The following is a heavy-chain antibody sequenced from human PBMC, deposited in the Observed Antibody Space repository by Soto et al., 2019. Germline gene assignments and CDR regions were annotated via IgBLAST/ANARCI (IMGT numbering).Heavy chain of an antibody. J-gene: IGHJ5*02. CDR3: ARGSYIVVVPADSAQNWFDP. V-gene: IGHV1-8*01. CDR2: MNPNSGNT. Sequence: ASVKVSCKASGYTFTSYDINWVRQATGQGLEWMGWMNPNSGNTGYAQKFQGRVTMTRNTSISTAYMELSSLRSEDTAVYYCARGSYIVVVPADSAQNWFDPWGQGILVTVSA. D-gene: IGHD2-2*01. CDR1: GYTFTSYD.